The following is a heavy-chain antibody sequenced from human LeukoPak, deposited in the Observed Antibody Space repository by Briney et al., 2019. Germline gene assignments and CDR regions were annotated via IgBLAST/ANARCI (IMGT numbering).Heavy chain of an antibody. V-gene: IGHV3-53*04. Sequence: GGSLRLSCAASGFTVSSNYMSWVRQAPGKALEWVSVIYSGGSTYYADSVKGRFTISRHNSKNTLYLQMNRLRAEDTAVYYCARGGHPRFMIVVGNYGMDVWGQGTTVTVSS. J-gene: IGHJ6*02. D-gene: IGHD3-22*01. CDR2: IYSGGST. CDR1: GFTVSSNY. CDR3: ARGGHPRFMIVVGNYGMDV.